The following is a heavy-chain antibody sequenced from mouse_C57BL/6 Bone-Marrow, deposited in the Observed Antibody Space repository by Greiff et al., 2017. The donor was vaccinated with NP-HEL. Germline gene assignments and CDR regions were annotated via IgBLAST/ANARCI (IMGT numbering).Heavy chain of an antibody. V-gene: IGHV1-9*01. D-gene: IGHD1-1*01. CDR1: GYTFTGYW. CDR2: ILPGSGST. CDR3: ARLQAYYYGSSYSD. J-gene: IGHJ2*01. Sequence: ESGAELMKPGASVTLSCKATGYTFTGYWLEWVKQRPGHGLEWLGEILPGSGSTNYNEMLKGKATFTADTSSNTGYIQLSILTTEDSAIYYCARLQAYYYGSSYSDWGQVTTRSVAS.